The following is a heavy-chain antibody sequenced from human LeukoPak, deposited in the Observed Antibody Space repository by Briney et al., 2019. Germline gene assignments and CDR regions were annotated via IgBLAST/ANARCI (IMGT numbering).Heavy chain of an antibody. V-gene: IGHV1-69*06. CDR3: ARLYGDYGGDWFDP. CDR1: GGTFSSYA. J-gene: IGHJ5*02. CDR2: IIPIFGTA. Sequence: GASVKVSCKASGGTFSSYAISWVRQAPGQGLEWMGGIIPIFGTANYAQKFQGRVTITADKSTSTAYMELSSLRSEDTAVYYCARLYGDYGGDWFDPWGQGTLVTVSS. D-gene: IGHD4-17*01.